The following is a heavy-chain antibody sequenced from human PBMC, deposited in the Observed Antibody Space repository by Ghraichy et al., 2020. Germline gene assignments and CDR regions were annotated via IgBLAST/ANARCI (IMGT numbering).Heavy chain of an antibody. Sequence: SCAVSGFTVSFNYMTWVRQAPGKGLEWVSVIYSGGSTYYADSVKGRFTISRDKSKNTLYLLMSSLRAEDTAVYYCARAPTDFGSFDYWGQGALVTVSS. CDR1: GFTVSFNY. CDR3: ARAPTDFGSFDY. CDR2: IYSGGST. V-gene: IGHV3-66*01. J-gene: IGHJ4*02. D-gene: IGHD3-3*01.